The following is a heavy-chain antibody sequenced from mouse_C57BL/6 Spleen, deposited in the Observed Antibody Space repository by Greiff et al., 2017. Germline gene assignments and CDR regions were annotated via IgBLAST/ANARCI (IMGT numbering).Heavy chain of an antibody. Sequence: EVQVEESGGGLVKPGGSLKLSCAASGFTFSSYTMSWVRQTPENRLEWVATISGGGGNTYYPDSVKGRFTISRDTAKDTLYLQMSSLRSEETALYCCARGVLRDTFYYYAVDYWGQGASGTGSS. CDR2: ISGGGGNT. D-gene: IGHD5-1-1*01. J-gene: IGHJ4*01. V-gene: IGHV5-9*01. CDR1: GFTFSSYT. CDR3: ARGVLRDTFYYYAVDY.